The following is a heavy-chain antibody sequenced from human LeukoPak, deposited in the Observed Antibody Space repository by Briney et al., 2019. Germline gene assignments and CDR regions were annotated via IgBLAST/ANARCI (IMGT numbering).Heavy chain of an antibody. J-gene: IGHJ4*02. Sequence: SLRLSCAASGFTFDDYAMHWVRQAPGKGLEWVSGISWNSGSIGYADSVKGRFTISRDNAKNSLYLQMNSLRAEDTALYYCAKDKDYYDSSGYFDYWGQGTLVTVSS. D-gene: IGHD3-22*01. CDR2: ISWNSGSI. CDR3: AKDKDYYDSSGYFDY. V-gene: IGHV3-9*01. CDR1: GFTFDDYA.